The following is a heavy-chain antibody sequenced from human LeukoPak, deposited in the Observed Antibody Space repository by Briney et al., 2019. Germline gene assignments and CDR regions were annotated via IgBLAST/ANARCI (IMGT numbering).Heavy chain of an antibody. V-gene: IGHV3-48*04. J-gene: IGHJ4*02. D-gene: IGHD4-17*01. Sequence: GGSLRLSCAASGFTFSSYSMNWVRQAPGEGLEWVSYVSSSSSTIYYADSVKGRFTISRDNAKNSLYLQMNSLRAEDTAVYYCARDGFGDYGALLWGQGTLVTVSP. CDR2: VSSSSSTI. CDR1: GFTFSSYS. CDR3: ARDGFGDYGALL.